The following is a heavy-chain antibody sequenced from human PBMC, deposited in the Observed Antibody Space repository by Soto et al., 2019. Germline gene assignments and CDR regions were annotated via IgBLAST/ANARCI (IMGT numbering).Heavy chain of an antibody. D-gene: IGHD6-13*01. CDR3: AREGETEDRATYIAAAGILFDY. CDR2: FIPIFGTA. Sequence: SVKVSCKASGGTFSSYAISWVRQAPGQGLEWMGGFIPIFGTANYAQKFQGRVTITADESTSTAYMELSSLRSEDTAVYYCAREGETEDRATYIAAAGILFDYWGQGTLVTVSS. V-gene: IGHV1-69*13. J-gene: IGHJ4*02. CDR1: GGTFSSYA.